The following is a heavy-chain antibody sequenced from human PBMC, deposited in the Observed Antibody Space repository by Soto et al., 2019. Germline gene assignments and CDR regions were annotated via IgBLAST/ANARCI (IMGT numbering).Heavy chain of an antibody. CDR1: GYTFTAYH. CDR2: INPKFGDT. J-gene: IGHJ6*02. V-gene: IGHV1-2*02. Sequence: QVQLVQSGAEVKEPGDSVRVSCEASGYTFTAYHIHWLRQAPGQGLEWMGWINPKFGDTTYAQDFQGRVSMTRDMSISTVYMELGRLTSDDTAIYYCARDRPPGSLYGMDAWGQGTAVTVSS. CDR3: ARDRPPGSLYGMDA.